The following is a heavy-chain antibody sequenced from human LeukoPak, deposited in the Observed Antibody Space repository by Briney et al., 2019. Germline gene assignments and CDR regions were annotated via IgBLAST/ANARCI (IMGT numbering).Heavy chain of an antibody. D-gene: IGHD2-15*01. J-gene: IGHJ4*02. V-gene: IGHV3-64*01. CDR3: AKDRFKYARSCFDY. CDR2: ISSNGGST. CDR1: GFTFSSYA. Sequence: GGSLRLSCAASGFTFSSYAMHWVRQAPGKGLEYVSAISSNGGSTYYANSVKGRFTISRDNSKNTLYLQMGSLRAEDMAVYYCAKDRFKYARSCFDYWGQGTLVTVSS.